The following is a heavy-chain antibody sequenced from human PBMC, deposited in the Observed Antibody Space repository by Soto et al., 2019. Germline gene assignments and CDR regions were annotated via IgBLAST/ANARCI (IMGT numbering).Heavy chain of an antibody. CDR1: GGSISRYY. V-gene: IGHV4-59*01. CDR3: ARGGSPYYDILTGPYYYYYGMDV. J-gene: IGHJ6*02. D-gene: IGHD3-9*01. CDR2: IYYSGST. Sequence: PSETLCLTCTVSGGSISRYYWSWIRQPPGKGLERSGGIYYSGSTNYNPSLKSRVTISVDTSKNQFSLKLSSVTAADTAVYYCARGGSPYYDILTGPYYYYYGMDVWGQGTTVTVSS.